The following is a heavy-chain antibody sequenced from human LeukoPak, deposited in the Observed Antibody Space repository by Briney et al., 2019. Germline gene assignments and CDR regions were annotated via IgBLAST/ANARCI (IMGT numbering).Heavy chain of an antibody. CDR1: GYTFTSYG. D-gene: IGHD2-15*01. J-gene: IGHJ4*02. Sequence: AASVKVSCKASGYTFTSYGISWVRQAPGQGLEWMGWISAYNGNTNYAQKLQGRVTMTTDTSTSTAYMELRSLRSDDTAVYYCARQYCSGGSCYYGYWGQGTLVTVSS. CDR3: ARQYCSGGSCYYGY. V-gene: IGHV1-18*01. CDR2: ISAYNGNT.